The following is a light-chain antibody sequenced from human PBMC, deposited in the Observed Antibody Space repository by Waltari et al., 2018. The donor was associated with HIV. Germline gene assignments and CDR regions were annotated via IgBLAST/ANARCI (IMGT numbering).Light chain of an antibody. CDR3: AAWDDTLNGVI. CDR1: NSNIGGHA. CDR2: SDD. Sequence: QSVLTQPPSASGVSEENVTLSCSGGNSNIGGHAVSWYQHLPGTAPKLLVYSDDPRPSGLPVRFSGSKSGTSASLAITGLHPDDEAHYYCAAWDDTLNGVIFGGGTKLTV. J-gene: IGLJ2*01. V-gene: IGLV1-44*01.